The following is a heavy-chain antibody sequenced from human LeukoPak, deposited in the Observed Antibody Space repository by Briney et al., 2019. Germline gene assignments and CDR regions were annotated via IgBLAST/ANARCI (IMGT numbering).Heavy chain of an antibody. Sequence: SETLSLTCTVSGFSISSSSYCWAWIRQPPGKGLEWLGSIFYSGSTSYSPSLKSRVTISVDTSTNQSSLKLSSVTAADTAVYYCARRRDGYKQYYFDYWGQGTLVTVSS. J-gene: IGHJ4*02. CDR1: GFSISSSSYC. CDR2: IFYSGST. D-gene: IGHD5-24*01. CDR3: ARRRDGYKQYYFDY. V-gene: IGHV4-39*01.